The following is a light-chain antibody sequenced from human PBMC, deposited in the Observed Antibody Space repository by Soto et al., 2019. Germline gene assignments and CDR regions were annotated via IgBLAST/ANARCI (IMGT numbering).Light chain of an antibody. CDR2: DVS. Sequence: EIVLTHSPCTLSLSPVGRATLSCKASQSARSSLGWYQQKPGQPPRLLIHDVSIRATGIPARFNGSGSGTEFTLTISSLQSEDFAVYYCQQYNNWPPTFGQGTRLEIK. V-gene: IGKV3-15*01. J-gene: IGKJ5*01. CDR1: QSARSS. CDR3: QQYNNWPPT.